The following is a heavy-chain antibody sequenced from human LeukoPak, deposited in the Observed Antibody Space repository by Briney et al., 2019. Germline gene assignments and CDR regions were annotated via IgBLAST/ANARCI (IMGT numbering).Heavy chain of an antibody. Sequence: PGGSLRLSCAASGISFSTYWMHWVRQVPGKGPVWVCRINSDGSSTNYADSVKGRFTISRDNAKNTLFLQMSSLRGEDTAVYYCALRREFSGYALDYWGQGTLVTVSS. CDR3: ALRREFSGYALDY. D-gene: IGHD5-12*01. CDR2: INSDGSST. J-gene: IGHJ4*02. CDR1: GISFSTYW. V-gene: IGHV3-74*01.